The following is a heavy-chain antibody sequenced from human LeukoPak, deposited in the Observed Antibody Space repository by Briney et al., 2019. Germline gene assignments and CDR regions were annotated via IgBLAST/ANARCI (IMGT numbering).Heavy chain of an antibody. CDR1: GYSISSGYY. Sequence: SETLSLTCTVSGYSISSGYYWGWIRQPPGKGLEWIGSIYHSGSTYYNPSLKSRVTISVDTSKNQFSLKLSSVTAADTAVYYCARGPPYDYVWGSYRYRFDYWGQGTLVTVSP. CDR3: ARGPPYDYVWGSYRYRFDY. D-gene: IGHD3-16*02. CDR2: IYHSGST. V-gene: IGHV4-38-2*02. J-gene: IGHJ4*02.